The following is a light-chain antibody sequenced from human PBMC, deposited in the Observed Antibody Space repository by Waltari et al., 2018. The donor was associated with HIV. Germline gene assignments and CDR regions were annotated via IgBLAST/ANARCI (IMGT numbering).Light chain of an antibody. J-gene: IGLJ1*01. CDR3: QSADSTGTYPDV. V-gene: IGLV3-25*03. CDR2: KDN. Sequence: SYELTQPPSVSVSPGQTARITCSGDALQKQYAYWYQKKPGQAPVLVIYKDNERPSGIPERFSGSSSGTTVTLTISGVQTEDEADYYCQSADSTGTYPDVFGPGTKVTVL. CDR1: ALQKQY.